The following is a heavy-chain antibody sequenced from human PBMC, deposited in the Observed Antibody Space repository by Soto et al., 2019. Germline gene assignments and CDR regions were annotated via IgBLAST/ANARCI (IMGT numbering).Heavy chain of an antibody. CDR3: AQQSYSTSAAYYYYAMDV. J-gene: IGHJ6*02. CDR2: IYQSGST. V-gene: IGHV4-30-2*01. D-gene: IGHD4-4*01. CDR1: CGSISSGGYS. Sequence: SETLSLTCAVSCGSISSGGYSWSWIRQPPGKGLEWIGYIYQSGSTYYNPSLKSRVTISVDRSRNQFSLKLSSVTAADTAVYFCAQQSYSTSAAYYYYAMDVWGQGTTVTVSS.